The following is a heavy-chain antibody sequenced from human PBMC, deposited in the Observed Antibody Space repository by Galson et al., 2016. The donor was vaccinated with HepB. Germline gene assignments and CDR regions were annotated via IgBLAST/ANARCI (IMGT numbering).Heavy chain of an antibody. J-gene: IGHJ4*02. V-gene: IGHV3-30-3*01. D-gene: IGHD2-15*01. CDR1: GFMFSRYA. CDR2: VSCDGNNK. Sequence: SLRLSCAASGFMFSRYAMHWVRQAPGKGLEWVAFVSCDGNNKYYTDSVKGRFTISRDNPKNTLYLQMNGLRPEDSALYYCAREVTYCSGGGCYYFDYWGQGTLVTVSS. CDR3: AREVTYCSGGGCYYFDY.